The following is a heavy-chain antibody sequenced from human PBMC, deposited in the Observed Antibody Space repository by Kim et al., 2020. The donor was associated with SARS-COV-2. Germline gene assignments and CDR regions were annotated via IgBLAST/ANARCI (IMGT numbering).Heavy chain of an antibody. CDR3: ARAGRYCSGGSCYRTSYYYYGMDV. D-gene: IGHD2-15*01. CDR2: INHSGST. Sequence: SETLSLTCAVYGGSFSGYYWSWIRQPPGKGLEWIGEINHSGSTNYNPSLKSRVTISVDTSKNQFSLKLSSVTAADTAVYYCARAGRYCSGGSCYRTSYYYYGMDVWGQGTTVTVSS. CDR1: GGSFSGYY. J-gene: IGHJ6*02. V-gene: IGHV4-34*01.